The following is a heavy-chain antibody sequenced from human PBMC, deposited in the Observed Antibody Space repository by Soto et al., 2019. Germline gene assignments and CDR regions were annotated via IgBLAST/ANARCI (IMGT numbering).Heavy chain of an antibody. D-gene: IGHD6-19*01. CDR2: ISYDGSNK. CDR1: GFTFSSYG. J-gene: IGHJ3*02. CDR3: ETDTRSSEDAFDI. V-gene: IGHV3-30*03. Sequence: GGSLRLSCAASGFTFSSYGMHWVRQAPGKGLEWVAVISYDGSNKYYADSVKGRFTISRDNSKNTLYLQMNSLSAEDTALYYCETDTRSSEDAFDIWGQGTMVTVSS.